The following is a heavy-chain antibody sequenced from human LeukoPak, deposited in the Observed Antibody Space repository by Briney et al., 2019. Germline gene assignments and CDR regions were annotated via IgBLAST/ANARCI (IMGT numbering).Heavy chain of an antibody. Sequence: GGSLRLSCAASGFTFSSYAMNWVRQAPGKGLEGVSAISGNGGNTYYADSVKGRFTISRDNSKNTLYLQMNSLRVEDTAVYYCAKDLGESYYDFWSGYYIDYWGQGTLVTVSS. J-gene: IGHJ4*02. CDR3: AKDLGESYYDFWSGYYIDY. D-gene: IGHD3-3*01. CDR1: GFTFSSYA. CDR2: ISGNGGNT. V-gene: IGHV3-23*01.